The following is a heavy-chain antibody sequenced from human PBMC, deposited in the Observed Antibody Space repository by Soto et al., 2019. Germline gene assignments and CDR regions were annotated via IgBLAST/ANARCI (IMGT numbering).Heavy chain of an antibody. CDR1: GFTFSSYG. CDR2: ISYDGSNK. J-gene: IGHJ6*03. CDR3: AKDPSTPPTTFGVVISVFYYYMDV. D-gene: IGHD3-3*01. V-gene: IGHV3-30*18. Sequence: QVQLVESGGGVVQPGRSLRLSCAASGFTFSSYGMHWVRQAPGKGLEWVAVISYDGSNKYYADSVKGRFTISRDNSKNTLYVQMNSLRAEDTAVYYCAKDPSTPPTTFGVVISVFYYYMDVWGKGTTVTVSS.